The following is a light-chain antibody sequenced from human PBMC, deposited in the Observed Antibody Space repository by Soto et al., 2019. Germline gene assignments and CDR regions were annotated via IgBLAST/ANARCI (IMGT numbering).Light chain of an antibody. CDR3: NSYTSSSTYV. CDR1: SSDVGGFNY. J-gene: IGLJ1*01. CDR2: DDT. V-gene: IGLV2-14*03. Sequence: QSVLTQPASVSGSPGQSITISCTGTSSDVGGFNYVSWYQQHPGKAHKLMIYDDTNRPSGVSYRFTGSKSGKTSFLIISGLQAEDEADYYCNSYTSSSTYVFGTGT.